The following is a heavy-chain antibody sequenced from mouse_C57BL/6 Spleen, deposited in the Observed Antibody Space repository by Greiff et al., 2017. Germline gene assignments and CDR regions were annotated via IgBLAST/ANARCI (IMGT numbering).Heavy chain of an antibody. CDR1: GYTFTDYE. D-gene: IGHD2-5*01. CDR3: TRFSNYVAWFAY. CDR2: IDPETGGT. V-gene: IGHV1-15*01. Sequence: QVQLKQSGAELVRPGASVTLSCKASGYTFTDYEMHWVKQTPVHGLEWIGAIDPETGGTAYNQKFKGKAILTADKSSSTAYMELRSLTSEDSAVYYCTRFSNYVAWFAYWGQGTLVTVSA. J-gene: IGHJ3*01.